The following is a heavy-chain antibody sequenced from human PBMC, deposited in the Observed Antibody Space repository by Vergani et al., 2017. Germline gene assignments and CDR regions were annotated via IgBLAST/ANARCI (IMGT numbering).Heavy chain of an antibody. CDR1: GYTFTSYY. V-gene: IGHV1-24*01. Sequence: QVQLVQSGAEVKKPGASVKVSCKASGYTFTSYYMHWVRQAPGKGLEWMGGFDPEDGETIYAQKFQGRVTMTEDTSTDTAYMELSSLRSEDTAVYYCATDHYYDSSGTIGRGFDYWGQGTLVTVSS. CDR2: FDPEDGET. D-gene: IGHD3-22*01. CDR3: ATDHYYDSSGTIGRGFDY. J-gene: IGHJ4*02.